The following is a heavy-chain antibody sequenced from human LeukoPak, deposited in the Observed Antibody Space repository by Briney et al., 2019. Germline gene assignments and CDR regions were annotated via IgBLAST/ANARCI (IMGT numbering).Heavy chain of an antibody. CDR1: GFTFSSYD. V-gene: IGHV3-48*04. CDR2: ISPSSTRI. Sequence: GGSLRLSCAASGFTFSSYDMNWVRQAPGKGLEWVSYISPSSTRIDYAASVRGRFTISRDNAKNSLYLQMNSLRAEDTAVYYCARGPDGWGQGTLVTVSS. D-gene: IGHD1-14*01. CDR3: ARGPDG. J-gene: IGHJ4*02.